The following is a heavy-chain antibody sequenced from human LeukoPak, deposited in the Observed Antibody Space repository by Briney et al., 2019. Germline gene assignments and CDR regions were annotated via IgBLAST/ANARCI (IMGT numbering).Heavy chain of an antibody. CDR1: GFTFSSYA. Sequence: PGGSLRLSCAASGFTFSSYAMSWVRQAPGKGLEWVSAISGSGGSTYYADPVKGRFTISRDNSKNTLYLQMNSLRAEDTAVYYCAKDRVPAAMGALDYWGQGTLVTVSS. CDR2: ISGSGGST. CDR3: AKDRVPAAMGALDY. D-gene: IGHD2-2*01. V-gene: IGHV3-23*01. J-gene: IGHJ4*02.